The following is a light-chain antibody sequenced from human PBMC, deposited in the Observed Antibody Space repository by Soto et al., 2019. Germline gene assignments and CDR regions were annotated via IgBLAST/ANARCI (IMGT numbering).Light chain of an antibody. CDR1: QSVSSN. Sequence: EIVMTQSPATLSVSPGERATVSCRASQSVSSNLARYQQKPGQAPRLLIYGASTRASDIPARFSGSGSGTEFTLTISSLQSEDFAVYYCQQYNNWPRTFGQGTKVDIK. J-gene: IGKJ1*01. CDR2: GAS. CDR3: QQYNNWPRT. V-gene: IGKV3-15*01.